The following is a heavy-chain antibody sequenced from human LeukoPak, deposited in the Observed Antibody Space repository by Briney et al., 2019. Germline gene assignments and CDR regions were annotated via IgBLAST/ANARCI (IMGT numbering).Heavy chain of an antibody. CDR2: ISAYNGNT. D-gene: IGHD3-22*01. J-gene: IGHJ4*02. CDR3: ARPREVYYYDSSGLDY. Sequence: ASVKVSCKASGYTFTSYGISWVRQAPGQGLEWMGWISAYNGNTNYAQKLQGRVTMTTDTSTSTAYMELRSLRSDDTAVYYCARPREVYYYDSSGLDYWGQGTLVTVSS. CDR1: GYTFTSYG. V-gene: IGHV1-18*01.